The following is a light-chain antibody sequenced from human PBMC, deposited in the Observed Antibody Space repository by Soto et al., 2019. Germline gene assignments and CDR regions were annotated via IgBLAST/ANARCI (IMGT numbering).Light chain of an antibody. CDR3: QSYDSSLSGHV. Sequence: QSVLTQPPSVSGAPGQRVTISCTGSSSNIGAGYDVHWYQQVPGTAPKLLIYANSNRPSGVPDRFSGSKSGTSASLGITGLQAEDEADYYCQSYDSSLSGHVFGTGTKV. CDR1: SSNIGAGYD. V-gene: IGLV1-40*01. CDR2: ANS. J-gene: IGLJ1*01.